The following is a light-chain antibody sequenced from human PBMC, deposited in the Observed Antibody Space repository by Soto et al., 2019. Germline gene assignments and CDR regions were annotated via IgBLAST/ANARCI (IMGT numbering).Light chain of an antibody. CDR2: SAS. Sequence: DIQMTQSPSSLSASVGDRVTLTCRASQTISTSLSWYQQTPGKAPQLLVYSASSLHSGVPSRFSGSGSGTDFTLTISSLQPEDFATYYCQHSFTAPLTFGGGTKVEIK. CDR1: QTISTS. V-gene: IGKV1-39*01. J-gene: IGKJ4*01. CDR3: QHSFTAPLT.